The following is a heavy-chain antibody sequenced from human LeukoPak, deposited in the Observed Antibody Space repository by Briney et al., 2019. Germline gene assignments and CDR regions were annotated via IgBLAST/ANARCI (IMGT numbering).Heavy chain of an antibody. CDR1: GFTVSGNY. CDR2: IHRGGNT. Sequence: PGGSLRLSCAASGFTVSGNYMSWVRQAPGKGLEWLSVIHRGGNTYYADSVKGRFTISRDSSKNTVFLQMDSLRAEDTAVYYCVRDPGYGLGVDYGDYWGQGTLVTVSS. V-gene: IGHV3-66*01. J-gene: IGHJ4*02. CDR3: VRDPGYGLGVDYGDY. D-gene: IGHD3-10*01.